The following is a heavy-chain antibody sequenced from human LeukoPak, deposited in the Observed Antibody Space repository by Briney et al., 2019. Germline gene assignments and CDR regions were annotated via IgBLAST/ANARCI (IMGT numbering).Heavy chain of an antibody. J-gene: IGHJ6*03. V-gene: IGHV3-49*04. CDR3: TRGPVEGATPKKYYYMDV. Sequence: GGSLRLSCTTSGFSFGEYALTWVRQAPGKGLEWVGFIRSKAYGGTTENAASVRGRFTISRDDSKSIAYLQMNSLKTEDTAMYYCTRGPVEGATPKKYYYMDVWGKGTTVTISS. CDR1: GFSFGEYA. CDR2: IRSKAYGGTT. D-gene: IGHD1-26*01.